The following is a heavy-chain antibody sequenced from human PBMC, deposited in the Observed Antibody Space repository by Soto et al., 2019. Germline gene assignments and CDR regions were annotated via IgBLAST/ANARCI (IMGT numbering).Heavy chain of an antibody. CDR3: LKPNGTTQPSLLRFLETVHTDV. CDR1: GFTFSSYA. V-gene: IGHV3-64D*08. D-gene: IGHD3-3*01. Sequence: PGGSLRLPGSPAGFTFSSYAMHWVRQAPGKGLEYVSAISSNGGSTYYADSVKGRFTISRDNSKNTLYLQMSSLRAEDTAMYYCLKPNGTTQPSLLRFLETVHTDVWGQGSTVTGSS. J-gene: IGHJ6*02. CDR2: ISSNGGST.